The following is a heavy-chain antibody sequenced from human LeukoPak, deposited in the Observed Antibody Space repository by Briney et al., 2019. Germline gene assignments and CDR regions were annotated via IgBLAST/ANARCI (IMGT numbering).Heavy chain of an antibody. CDR1: GGSITSSSYY. J-gene: IGHJ4*02. CDR3: ARRPADSSGRPNDC. D-gene: IGHD3-22*01. V-gene: IGHV4-39*01. CDR2: IYYSGST. Sequence: PSETLSLTCAVSGGSITSSSYYWGWIRHPPGKGLEWIGSIYYSGSTYYNPSLKSRVTISVDTSKNQFSLKLSSVTAADTAVYYCARRPADSSGRPNDCWGQGTLVTVSS.